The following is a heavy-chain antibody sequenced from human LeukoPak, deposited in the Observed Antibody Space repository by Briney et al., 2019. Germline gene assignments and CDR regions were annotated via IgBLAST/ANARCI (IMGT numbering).Heavy chain of an antibody. CDR2: IKEDGSEK. V-gene: IGHV3-7*03. CDR1: GFTFSTYW. CDR3: AKDRIVVVVAATVFDY. Sequence: PGGSLRLSCAASGFTFSTYWMSWVRQAPGKGLEWVANIKEDGSEKYYVDSVKGRFTISRDNAKNSLYLQMNSLRAEDTAVYYCAKDRIVVVVAATVFDYWGQGTLVTVSS. J-gene: IGHJ4*02. D-gene: IGHD2-15*01.